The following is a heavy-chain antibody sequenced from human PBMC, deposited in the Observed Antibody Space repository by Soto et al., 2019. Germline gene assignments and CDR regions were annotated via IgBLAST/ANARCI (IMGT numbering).Heavy chain of an antibody. CDR2: IDHDGPT. V-gene: IGHV3-74*01. CDR3: VRDSHGDY. Sequence: EVQLVESGGGLVQPGGPLSPSWEGSGFIFSNYWMHWVRQAPGKGLEWVSRIDHDGPTDYADSVRGRFTISRDNAENTLYLQMNSLRPEDTAVYYCVRDSHGDYWGQGTLVTVSS. CDR1: GFIFSNYW. J-gene: IGHJ4*02.